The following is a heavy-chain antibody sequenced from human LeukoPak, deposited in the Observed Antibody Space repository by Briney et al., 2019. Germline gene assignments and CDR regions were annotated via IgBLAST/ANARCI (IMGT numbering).Heavy chain of an antibody. V-gene: IGHV4-59*01. Sequence: KPSETLSLTCTGSGGSISSYYWSWIRQPPGKGLEWIGYIYYSGSTNYNPSLKSRVTISVDASRNQFSLKPSSVTAADTAVHSCAREYSGSYNYWGQGTLVTVSS. D-gene: IGHD1-26*01. J-gene: IGHJ4*02. CDR3: AREYSGSYNY. CDR2: IYYSGST. CDR1: GGSISSYY.